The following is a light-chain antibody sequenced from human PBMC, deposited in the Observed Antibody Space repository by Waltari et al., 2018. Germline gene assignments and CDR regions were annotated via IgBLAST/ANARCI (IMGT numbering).Light chain of an antibody. J-gene: IGLJ3*02. CDR3: QSYDSSLSAV. V-gene: IGLV1-40*01. CDR1: RSHIGAVYD. Sequence: QSALTQPPSVSGAPGHSVTISCTGSRSHIGAVYDVHWYQQLPGAAPKLLIYAFSNRPSGVPDRFYGSKSGTSASLAINGLQAEDEAIYYCQSYDSSLSAVFGGGTKVTVL. CDR2: AFS.